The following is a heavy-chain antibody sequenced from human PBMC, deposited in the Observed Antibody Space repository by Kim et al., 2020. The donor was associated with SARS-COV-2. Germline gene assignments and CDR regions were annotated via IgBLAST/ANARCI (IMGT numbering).Heavy chain of an antibody. Sequence: LTSRVNISVDTSKNQFSLKLSSVTAADTAVYYCARARVGIFGVVTHFDYWGQGTLVTVSS. D-gene: IGHD3-3*01. CDR3: ARARVGIFGVVTHFDY. V-gene: IGHV4-59*01. J-gene: IGHJ4*02.